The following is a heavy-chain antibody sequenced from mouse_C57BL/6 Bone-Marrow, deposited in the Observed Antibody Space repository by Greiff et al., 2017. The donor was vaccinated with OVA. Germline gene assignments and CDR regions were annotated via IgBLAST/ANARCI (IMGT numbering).Heavy chain of an antibody. CDR3: ARDRAVITTVDAMDY. CDR1: GFTFSSYA. J-gene: IGHJ4*01. CDR2: ISDGGSYT. Sequence: EVMLVESGGGLVKPGGSLKLSCAASGFTFSSYAMSWVRQTPEKRLEWVATISDGGSYTYYPDNVKGRFTISRDNAKNNLYLQMSHLKSEDTAMYYCARDRAVITTVDAMDYWGQGTSVTVSS. V-gene: IGHV5-4*01. D-gene: IGHD1-1*01.